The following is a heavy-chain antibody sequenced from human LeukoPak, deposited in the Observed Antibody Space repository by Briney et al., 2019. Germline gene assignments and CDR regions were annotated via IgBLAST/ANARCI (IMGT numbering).Heavy chain of an antibody. Sequence: ASVKVSCKASGYTFTSYDTNWVRQATGQGLEWMGWMNPNSGNTGYAQKFQGRVTMTRNTSISTAYMELSSLRSEDTAVYYCARVKIYNWNVAYFDYWGQGTLVTVSS. CDR1: GYTFTSYD. CDR3: ARVKIYNWNVAYFDY. D-gene: IGHD1-20*01. CDR2: MNPNSGNT. V-gene: IGHV1-8*01. J-gene: IGHJ4*02.